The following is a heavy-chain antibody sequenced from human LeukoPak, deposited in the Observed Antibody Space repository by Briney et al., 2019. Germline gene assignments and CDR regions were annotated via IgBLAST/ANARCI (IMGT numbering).Heavy chain of an antibody. Sequence: ASVKVSCKASGYTFTSYYMHWVRQAPRQGLEWMGIINPSGGSTSYAQKFQGRVTMTRDTSTSTVYMELSSLRSEDTAVYYCARDWRPYYYDSSGYYSPIDYWGQGTLVTVSS. D-gene: IGHD3-22*01. CDR3: ARDWRPYYYDSSGYYSPIDY. CDR2: INPSGGST. CDR1: GYTFTSYY. J-gene: IGHJ4*02. V-gene: IGHV1-46*01.